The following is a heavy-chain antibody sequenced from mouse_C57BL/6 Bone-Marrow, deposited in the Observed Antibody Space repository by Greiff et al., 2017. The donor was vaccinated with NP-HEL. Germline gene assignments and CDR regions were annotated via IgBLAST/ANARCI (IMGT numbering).Heavy chain of an antibody. V-gene: IGHV1-55*01. Sequence: QVQLQQSGAELVKPGASVKMSCKASGYTFTSYWITWVKQRPGQGLEWIGDIYPGSGSTNYNEKFKSKATLTVDTSSSTAYMQLSSLTSEDSAVYYCASTMVTTEAMDYWGQGTSVTVSS. D-gene: IGHD2-2*01. CDR2: IYPGSGST. CDR3: ASTMVTTEAMDY. CDR1: GYTFTSYW. J-gene: IGHJ4*01.